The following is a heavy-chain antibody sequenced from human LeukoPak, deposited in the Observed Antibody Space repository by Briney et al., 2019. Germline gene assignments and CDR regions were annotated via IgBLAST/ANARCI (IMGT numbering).Heavy chain of an antibody. D-gene: IGHD6-19*01. Sequence: PSETLSLTCTVSGGSISSSSYYWGWIRQPPGKGLEWIGGIYYSGSTYYNPSLKSRVTISVDTSKNQFSLKLSSVTAADTAVYYCARVGQWLVENDWFDPWGQGTLVTVSS. J-gene: IGHJ5*02. CDR3: ARVGQWLVENDWFDP. CDR2: IYYSGST. V-gene: IGHV4-39*01. CDR1: GGSISSSSYY.